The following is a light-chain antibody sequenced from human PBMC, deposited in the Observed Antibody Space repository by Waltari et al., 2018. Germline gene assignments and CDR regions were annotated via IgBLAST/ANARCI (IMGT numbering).Light chain of an antibody. CDR2: EDT. J-gene: IGLJ3*02. CDR1: VLSQKY. CDR3: YSASDNNWV. Sequence: SYELTQPSSVSVSPGQTARITCSGDVLSQKYARSLQQKPGQAPLLLISEDTKRPSGIPERFSGSSSGTTVTLTITGAQVEDEADYYCYSASDNNWVFGGGTMLTVL. V-gene: IGLV3-27*01.